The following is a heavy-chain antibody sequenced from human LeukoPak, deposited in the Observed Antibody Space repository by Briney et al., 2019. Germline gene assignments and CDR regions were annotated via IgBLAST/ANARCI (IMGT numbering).Heavy chain of an antibody. CDR2: IYYGGST. V-gene: IGHV4-59*01. CDR3: ARGYYDSSGYPHYYYYMDA. J-gene: IGHJ6*03. D-gene: IGHD3-22*01. CDR1: GGSLSGYY. Sequence: SETLSLTCAVYGGSLSGYYWNWIRQPPGKGLEWIGYIYYGGSTNYNPSLRSRVTISVDMSTNHFSLKLSSVTAADTAVYYCARGYYDSSGYPHYYYYMDAWGKGTTVTVSS.